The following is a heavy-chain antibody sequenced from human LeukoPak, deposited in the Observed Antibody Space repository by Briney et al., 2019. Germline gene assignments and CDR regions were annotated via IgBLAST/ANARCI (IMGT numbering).Heavy chain of an antibody. D-gene: IGHD5-18*01. J-gene: IGHJ4*02. CDR2: IRSKTNSYAT. Sequence: GGSLRLSCAASGFTFSSYSMNWVRQASGKGLEWVGRIRSKTNSYATEYAASVKGRFTISRDDSKNTAYLQMDSLRTEDTAVYYCTSTWIQLWFDYWGQGTLVTVSS. CDR3: TSTWIQLWFDY. CDR1: GFTFSSYS. V-gene: IGHV3-73*01.